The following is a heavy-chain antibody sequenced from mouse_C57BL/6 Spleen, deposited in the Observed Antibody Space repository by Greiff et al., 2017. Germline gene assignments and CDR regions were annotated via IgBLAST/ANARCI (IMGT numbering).Heavy chain of an antibody. CDR2: IYPGDGDT. CDR1: GYAFSSSW. D-gene: IGHD2-1*01. V-gene: IGHV1-82*01. CDR3: TRSGNLALDY. Sequence: QVQLQQSGPELVKPGASVKISCKASGYAFSSSWMNWVKQRPGKGLEWIGRIYPGDGDTNYNGKFKGKATLTADKSSSTAYMQLSILTSEDSAVYFCTRSGNLALDYWGQGATLTVSS. J-gene: IGHJ2*01.